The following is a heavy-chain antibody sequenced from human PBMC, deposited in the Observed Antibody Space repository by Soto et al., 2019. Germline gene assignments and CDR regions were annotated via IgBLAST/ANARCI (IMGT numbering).Heavy chain of an antibody. D-gene: IGHD6-6*01. V-gene: IGHV2-5*02. CDR3: AHSRPPRLLDY. CDR1: GFSLSTSGVG. CDR2: IYWDDDK. J-gene: IGHJ4*02. Sequence: QITLKESGPTLVKPTQTLTLTCTFSGFSLSTSGVGVGWICQPPGKALEWLALIYWDDDKRYSSSLNSRLTITKDTSKNQVVLTMTNMDPVDTATYYCAHSRPPRLLDYWGQGTLVTVSS.